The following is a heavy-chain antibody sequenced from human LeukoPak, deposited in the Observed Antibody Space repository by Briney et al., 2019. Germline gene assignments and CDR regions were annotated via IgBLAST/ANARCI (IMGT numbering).Heavy chain of an antibody. J-gene: IGHJ4*02. D-gene: IGHD5-18*01. V-gene: IGHV3-73*01. Sequence: PGGSLRLSCAASGFTFSASAMQWVRQASGKGLEWVGRIRSKSNSYATEYAASVKGRFSISRDDSKHTAYLQMDSLTTEDTAVYYCTSTWIHHWFDYWGQGTLVTVSS. CDR1: GFTFSASA. CDR3: TSTWIHHWFDY. CDR2: IRSKSNSYAT.